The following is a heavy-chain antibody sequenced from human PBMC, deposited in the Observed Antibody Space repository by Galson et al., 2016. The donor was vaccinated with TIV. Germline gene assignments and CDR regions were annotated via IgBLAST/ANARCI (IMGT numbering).Heavy chain of an antibody. V-gene: IGHV4-59*06. Sequence: LRLSCAASGFIVSSNYMTWVRQAPGKGLEWIGNIYNSGSTSYNPSLRSRVTISVDTSKNQFSLRLTSVTAADTAVYFCARWPGSGSYYDYFQTWGPGTQVIVS. CDR1: GFIVSSNY. J-gene: IGHJ1*01. CDR3: ARWPGSGSYYDYFQT. D-gene: IGHD1-26*01. CDR2: IYNSGST.